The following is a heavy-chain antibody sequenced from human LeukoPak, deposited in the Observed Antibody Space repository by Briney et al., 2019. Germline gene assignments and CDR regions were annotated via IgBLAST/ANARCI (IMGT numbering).Heavy chain of an antibody. CDR1: GGSISSYY. V-gene: IGHV4-59*01. J-gene: IGHJ1*01. CDR3: ARGAGYFQE. Sequence: SETLSLTCTVSGGSISSYYWSWIRQPPGKGLEWIGYIYYSGSTNYNPSLKSRVTISIDTSKNQFSVRLSSVTAADTAVYYCARGAGYFQEWGQGTLVTVSS. CDR2: IYYSGST.